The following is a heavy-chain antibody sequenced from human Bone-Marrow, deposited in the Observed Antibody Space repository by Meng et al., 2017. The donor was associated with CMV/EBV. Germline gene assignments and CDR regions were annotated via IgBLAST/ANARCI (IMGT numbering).Heavy chain of an antibody. J-gene: IGHJ4*02. CDR2: VNSDESIT. D-gene: IGHD4-17*01. V-gene: IGHV3-74*01. CDR1: GFTFSSYW. Sequence: GESLKISCAASGFTFSSYWMHWVRQAPGKGLVWVSRVNSDESITSYADSVKGRFTVSRDNAKNTLYLQMSSLRAEDTAVYYCARESAVDGDYALDYWGQGTLVTVSS. CDR3: ARESAVDGDYALDY.